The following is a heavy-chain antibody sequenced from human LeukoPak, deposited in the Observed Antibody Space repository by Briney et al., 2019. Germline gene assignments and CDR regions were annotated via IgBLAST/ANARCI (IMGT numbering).Heavy chain of an antibody. CDR1: GGSFSGYY. CDR2: IYYSGST. J-gene: IGHJ4*02. CDR3: ARHPARRYSSGWYYYFDY. V-gene: IGHV4-34*01. D-gene: IGHD6-19*01. Sequence: SETLSLTCAVYGGSFSGYYWSWIRQPPGKGLEWIGSIYYSGSTYYNPSLKSRVTISVDTSKNQFSLKLSSVTAADTAVYYCARHPARRYSSGWYYYFDYWGQGTLVTVSS.